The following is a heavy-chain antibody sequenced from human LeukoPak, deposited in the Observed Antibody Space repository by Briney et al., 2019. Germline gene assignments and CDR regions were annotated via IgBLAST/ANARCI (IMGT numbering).Heavy chain of an antibody. D-gene: IGHD6-6*01. CDR2: IHTGGTT. J-gene: IGHJ4*02. CDR3: ARGTPSYSSSQNYFDY. CDR1: GFTVSSNY. V-gene: IGHV3-66*02. Sequence: GWSLRLSCAASGFTVSSNYMSWVRQAPGKGLEWVSVIHTGGTTYYSDSVKGRFTISRDNSKNTLYLQMNGLRTEDTAVYYCARGTPSYSSSQNYFDYWGQGTLVTVSS.